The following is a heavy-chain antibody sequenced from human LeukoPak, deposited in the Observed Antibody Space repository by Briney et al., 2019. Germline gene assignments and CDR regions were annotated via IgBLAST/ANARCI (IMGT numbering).Heavy chain of an antibody. D-gene: IGHD6-19*01. CDR2: VTISGGST. CDR1: GFTFSSYA. J-gene: IGHJ3*01. V-gene: IGHV3-23*01. CDR3: AKGLSTGWYDAFDF. Sequence: GGSLRLSCAVSGFTFSSYAMSWVRQAPGKGLEWVSGVTISGGSTYYADSVKGRLTISRDTSKNTLYLQMNSLRAEDTAVYYCAKGLSTGWYDAFDFWGQGTMVTVSS.